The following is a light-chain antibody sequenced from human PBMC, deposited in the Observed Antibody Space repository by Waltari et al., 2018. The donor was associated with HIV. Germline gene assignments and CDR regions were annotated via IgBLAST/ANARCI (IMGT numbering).Light chain of an antibody. V-gene: IGLV2-14*01. Sequence: QSALTQPASVSGSPGQSITISCTGTSSDIGTYNYVSWYQQHPGKAPKLMIYDVSNRASGVSNRFSGSKSGNTASLTISGLQAEDEAEYYCSSYTSSSTPVVFGGGTKLTVL. CDR1: SSDIGTYNY. CDR2: DVS. CDR3: SSYTSSSTPVV. J-gene: IGLJ2*01.